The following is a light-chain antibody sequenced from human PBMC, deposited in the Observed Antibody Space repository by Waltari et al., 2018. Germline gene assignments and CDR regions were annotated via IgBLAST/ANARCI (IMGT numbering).Light chain of an antibody. CDR2: DAS. CDR3: QQRSNWPRYT. CDR1: QSVGDY. Sequence: EIVLTQSPATLSLSPGERATLSCRASQSVGDYLAWHQQKHGQAPRLLIYDASNSATGIPARFSGSGSGTDFTLTISSLEPEDFAVYYCQQRSNWPRYTFGQGTKLEIK. V-gene: IGKV3-11*01. J-gene: IGKJ2*01.